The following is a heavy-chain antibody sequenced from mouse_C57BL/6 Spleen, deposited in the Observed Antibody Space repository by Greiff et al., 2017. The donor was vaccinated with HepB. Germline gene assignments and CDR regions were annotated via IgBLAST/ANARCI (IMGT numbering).Heavy chain of an antibody. D-gene: IGHD3-3*01. CDR2: ISSGGSYT. V-gene: IGHV5-6*02. Sequence: DVMLVESGGDLVKPGGSLKLSCAASGFTFSSYGMSWVRQTPDKRLEWVATISSGGSYTYYPDSVKGRFTISRDNAKNTLYLQMSSLKSEDTAMYYCARQGDSSYYYAMDYWGQGTSVTVSS. CDR3: ARQGDSSYYYAMDY. J-gene: IGHJ4*01. CDR1: GFTFSSYG.